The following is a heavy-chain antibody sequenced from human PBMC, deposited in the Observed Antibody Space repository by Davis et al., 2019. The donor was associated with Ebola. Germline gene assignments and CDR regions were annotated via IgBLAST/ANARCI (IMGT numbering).Heavy chain of an antibody. D-gene: IGHD3-22*01. J-gene: IGHJ4*02. CDR3: ARGHGSSGYYLRIKYFDY. Sequence: MPSETLSLTCAVSGGFVSSGGYSWSWIRQPPGKGLEWIGYIYHSGSTYYNPSLKSRVTISVDRSKNQFSLKLSSVTAADTAVYYCARGHGSSGYYLRIKYFDYWGQGTLVTVSS. V-gene: IGHV4-30-2*01. CDR2: IYHSGST. CDR1: GGFVSSGGYS.